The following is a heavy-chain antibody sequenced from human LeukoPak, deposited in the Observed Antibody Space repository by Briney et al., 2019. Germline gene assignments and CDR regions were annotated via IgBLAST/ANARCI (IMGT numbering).Heavy chain of an antibody. Sequence: PSETLSLTCAVYGGSFSGYYWSWIRQTPGKGLEWIGEINHSGSTNYNPSLKSRVTISVDTSKNQFSLKLSSVTAADTAVYYCARGTAVAGKTKFDYWGQGTLVTVSS. D-gene: IGHD6-13*01. V-gene: IGHV4-34*01. CDR3: ARGTAVAGKTKFDY. CDR1: GGSFSGYY. CDR2: INHSGST. J-gene: IGHJ4*02.